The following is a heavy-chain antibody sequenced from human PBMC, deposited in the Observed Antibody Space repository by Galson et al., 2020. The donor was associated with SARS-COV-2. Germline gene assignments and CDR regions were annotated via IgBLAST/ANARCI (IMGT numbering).Heavy chain of an antibody. Sequence: GESLKISCVASGFSFSTYSMNWVRQAPGKGLEWVSSISSRRGYIDYADSVKGRFTISRDNSKNSLYLQMSSLRAEDTAIYYCARDLDSTYANWFDPWGQGTLVTVSS. CDR1: GFSFSTYS. CDR3: ARDLDSTYANWFDP. CDR2: ISSRRGYI. J-gene: IGHJ5*02. V-gene: IGHV3-21*06. D-gene: IGHD4-4*01.